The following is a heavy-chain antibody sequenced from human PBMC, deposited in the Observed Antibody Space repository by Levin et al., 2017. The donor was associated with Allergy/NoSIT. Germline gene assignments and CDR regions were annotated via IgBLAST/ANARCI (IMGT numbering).Heavy chain of an antibody. CDR1: GGTFSSYA. V-gene: IGHV1-69*13. CDR2: IIPIFGTA. J-gene: IGHJ4*02. D-gene: IGHD3-22*01. CDR3: ARGTQYYYDSSGPDFDY. Sequence: SVKVSCKASGGTFSSYAISWVRQAPGQGLEWMGGIIPIFGTANYAQKFQGRVTITADESTSTAYMELSSLRSEDTAVYYCARGTQYYYDSSGPDFDYWGQGTLVTVSS.